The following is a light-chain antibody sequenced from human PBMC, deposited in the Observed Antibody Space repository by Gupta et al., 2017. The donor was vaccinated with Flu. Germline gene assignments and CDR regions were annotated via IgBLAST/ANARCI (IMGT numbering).Light chain of an antibody. Sequence: QSALPQPASVPGSPGTPLAIPCPGTSRDVGGYDYVSWYQQHPGKAPELVIFEVNRRPSGVSDRFSGSKSGNTASLTITGVLAEDEAYYYCSSRRKSDTVVVFGGGTKLTVL. J-gene: IGLJ2*01. CDR3: SSRRKSDTVVV. CDR2: EVN. V-gene: IGLV2-14*01. CDR1: SRDVGGYDY.